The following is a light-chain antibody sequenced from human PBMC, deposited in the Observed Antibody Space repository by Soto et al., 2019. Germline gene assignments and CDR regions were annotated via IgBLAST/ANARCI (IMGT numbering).Light chain of an antibody. Sequence: EIVLTQSPGTLSLSPGERATLSRRASQSVSSSYLAWYQQKPGQAPRLLIYGASNRATGIPDRFSGSGSGTDFTLTISRLEPEDFAVYYCQQYDYSPQTFGQGTTVEIK. CDR2: GAS. J-gene: IGKJ1*01. CDR1: QSVSSSY. V-gene: IGKV3-20*01. CDR3: QQYDYSPQT.